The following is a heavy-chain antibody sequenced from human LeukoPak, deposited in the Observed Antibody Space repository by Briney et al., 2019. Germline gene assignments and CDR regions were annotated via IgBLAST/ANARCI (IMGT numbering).Heavy chain of an antibody. J-gene: IGHJ5*02. CDR2: IYTRGST. D-gene: IGHD6-13*01. V-gene: IGHV4-4*07. CDR1: GGSISSYY. CDR3: AREVAAAGIGWFDP. Sequence: SETLSLTCTVSGGSISSYYWSWIRQPAGKGLEWIGRIYTRGSTNYNPSLKSRVTMSVDTSKNQFSLKLSSVTAADTAVYYCAREVAAAGIGWFDPWGQGTLVTVSS.